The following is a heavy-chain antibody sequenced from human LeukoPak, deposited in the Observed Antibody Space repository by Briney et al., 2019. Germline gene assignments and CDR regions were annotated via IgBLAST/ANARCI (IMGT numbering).Heavy chain of an antibody. V-gene: IGHV3-23*01. CDR1: GGSISSGGYY. J-gene: IGHJ4*02. CDR3: AKGSMTAGWGY. Sequence: LSLTCTVSGGSISSGGYYWGWGRQAPGKGLGWVSPISGSGETTNYAESVKGQFTISTDNPKSTLYLQMNSLRAADTAVYYCAKGSMTAGWGYWGQGTLVTASS. D-gene: IGHD2/OR15-2a*01. CDR2: ISGSGETT.